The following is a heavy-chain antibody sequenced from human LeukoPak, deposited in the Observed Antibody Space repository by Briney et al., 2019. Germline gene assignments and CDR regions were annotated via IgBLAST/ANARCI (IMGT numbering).Heavy chain of an antibody. D-gene: IGHD2-15*01. CDR2: ISAYNGNT. J-gene: IGHJ6*02. V-gene: IGHV1-18*01. Sequence: ASVKVSCKASGYTFTSYVISWVRQAPGQGLEWMGWISAYNGNTNYAQKLQGRVTMTTDTSTSTAYMELRSLRSDDTAVYYCARYCSGGSCYPTYYYYGMDVWGQGTTVTVSS. CDR3: ARYCSGGSCYPTYYYYGMDV. CDR1: GYTFTSYV.